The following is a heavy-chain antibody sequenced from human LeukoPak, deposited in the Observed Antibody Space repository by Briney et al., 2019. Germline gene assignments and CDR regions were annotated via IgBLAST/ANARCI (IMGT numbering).Heavy chain of an antibody. J-gene: IGHJ4*02. Sequence: PSETLSLTCTVSGGSISSYYWSWIRQPPGKGLEWIGHIYYSGSTYYNPSLKSRVTISVDTSKNQFSLKLSSVTAADAAVYYCARVDYGERLDYWGQGTLVTVSS. CDR1: GGSISSYY. CDR3: ARVDYGERLDY. D-gene: IGHD4-17*01. CDR2: IYYSGST. V-gene: IGHV4-59*08.